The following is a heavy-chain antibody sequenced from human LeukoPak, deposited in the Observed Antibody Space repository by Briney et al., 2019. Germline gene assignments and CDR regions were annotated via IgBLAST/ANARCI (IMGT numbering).Heavy chain of an antibody. J-gene: IGHJ4*02. CDR1: GYTFTSYG. V-gene: IGHV1-18*01. CDR3: ARVYGSGVWDGYFDY. D-gene: IGHD3-10*01. Sequence: GASVKVSCKASGYTFTSYGISWVRQAPGQGLEWMGWISAYNGNTNYAQKLQGRVTMTTDTSTSTAYMELRSLRSDDTAVYYCARVYGSGVWDGYFDYWGQGTLVTVSS. CDR2: ISAYNGNT.